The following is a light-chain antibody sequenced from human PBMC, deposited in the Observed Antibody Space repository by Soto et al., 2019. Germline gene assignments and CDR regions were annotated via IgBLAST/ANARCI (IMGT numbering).Light chain of an antibody. CDR2: DVS. V-gene: IGLV2-14*01. Sequence: QSALTQPASVSGSPGQSITISCTGTSSDVGVYNYVSWYQQLPGKAPKLMIYDVSNRPSGVSNRFSGSKSGNTASLTISGLQAEDEADYYCSSYTSSSTLYVFGTGTKLTVL. J-gene: IGLJ1*01. CDR1: SSDVGVYNY. CDR3: SSYTSSSTLYV.